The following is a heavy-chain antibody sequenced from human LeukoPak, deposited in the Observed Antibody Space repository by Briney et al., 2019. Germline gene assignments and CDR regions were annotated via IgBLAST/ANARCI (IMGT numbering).Heavy chain of an antibody. CDR2: IYYSGST. J-gene: IGHJ2*01. CDR1: GGPISSYY. D-gene: IGHD3-16*01. CDR3: ARDSSGWYGGGYFDL. Sequence: SETLSLTCTVSGGPISSYYGSWLRQPPGEGLEWIGYIYYSGSTNYNPSLKSRVTISVDTSKNQFSLKLSSVTAADMAVYYCARDSSGWYGGGYFDLWGRGTLVTVSS. V-gene: IGHV4-59*01.